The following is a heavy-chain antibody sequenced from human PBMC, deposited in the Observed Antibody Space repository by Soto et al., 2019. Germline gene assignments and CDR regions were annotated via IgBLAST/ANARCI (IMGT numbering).Heavy chain of an antibody. CDR2: IYPGDSDT. CDR3: ARHRYCSGGSCYSLYYYGMDV. V-gene: IGHV5-51*01. J-gene: IGHJ6*02. D-gene: IGHD2-15*01. Sequence: GESLKISCKGSGYSFTSYWIGWVRQMPGKGLEWMGIIYPGDSDTRYSPSFQGQVTISADKSISTAYLHWSSLKASDTAMYYCARHRYCSGGSCYSLYYYGMDVWGQGTTVTVSS. CDR1: GYSFTSYW.